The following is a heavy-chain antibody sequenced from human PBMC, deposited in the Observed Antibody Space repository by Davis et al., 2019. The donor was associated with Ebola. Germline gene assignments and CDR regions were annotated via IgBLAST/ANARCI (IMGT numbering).Heavy chain of an antibody. CDR1: GFTFSNYG. CDR2: IYHSGST. D-gene: IGHD6-19*01. V-gene: IGHV4-4*01. J-gene: IGHJ4*02. CDR3: ARETYNTGWFEN. Sequence: MPGGSLRLSCIASGFTFSNYGMSWVRQPPGKGLEWIGEIYHSGSTNYNPSLKSRVTISVDTSKNQFSLKLSSVTAADTAVYFCARETYNTGWFENWGQGTLVTVSS.